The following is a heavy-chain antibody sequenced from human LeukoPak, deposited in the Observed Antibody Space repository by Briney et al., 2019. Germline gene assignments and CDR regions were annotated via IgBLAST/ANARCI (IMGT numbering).Heavy chain of an antibody. V-gene: IGHV4-34*01. J-gene: IGHJ4*02. CDR1: GGSFSGYY. CDR3: ARGGYYYDSSGYIDY. Sequence: SETLSLTCAVYGGSFSGYYWSWIRQPPGKGLEWIGEVNHSGSTNYNPSLKSRVTISVDTSKNQFSLKLSSVTAADTAVYYCARGGYYYDSSGYIDYWGQGTLVTVSS. CDR2: VNHSGST. D-gene: IGHD3-22*01.